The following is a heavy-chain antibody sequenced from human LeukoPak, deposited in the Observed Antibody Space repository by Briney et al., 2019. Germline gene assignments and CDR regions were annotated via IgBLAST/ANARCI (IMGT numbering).Heavy chain of an antibody. V-gene: IGHV4-59*08. Sequence: LETLSPTRTVSGGPLSSYFLSWIPQPPGKGLEGIGYIYYSGSTNYNPSLKSRVTISVDTSKNQFSLRLNSVTAEDTAVYYCAKHGYDSRTDEDYWGQGTLVTVSS. CDR3: AKHGYDSRTDEDY. CDR1: GGPLSSYF. D-gene: IGHD3-22*01. CDR2: IYYSGST. J-gene: IGHJ4*02.